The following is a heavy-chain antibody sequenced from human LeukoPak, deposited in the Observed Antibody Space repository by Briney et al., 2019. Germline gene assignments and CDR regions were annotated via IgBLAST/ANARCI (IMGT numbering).Heavy chain of an antibody. D-gene: IGHD5-18*01. V-gene: IGHV1-69*05. CDR2: IIPIFGTA. J-gene: IGHJ4*02. CDR3: ARVSWDTAMAVTDY. CDR1: GGTFSSYA. Sequence: GASVKVSCKASGGTFSSYAISWVRQAPGQGLEWMGRIIPIFGTANYAQKFQGRVTITTDESTSTAYMELSSLRSEDTAVHYCARVSWDTAMAVTDYWGQGTLVTVSS.